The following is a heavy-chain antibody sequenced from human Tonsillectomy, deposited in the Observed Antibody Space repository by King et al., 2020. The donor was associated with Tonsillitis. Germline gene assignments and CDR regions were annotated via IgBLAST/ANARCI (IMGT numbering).Heavy chain of an antibody. CDR1: GFTFSSFS. D-gene: IGHD7-27*01. Sequence: EVQLVESGGGLVQPGGSLRLSCAASGFTFSSFSMNWVRQAPGKGLEWVAYIGGDSTNLDYVDSVKGRFTISRDTAKNSLFLQMTSLRAEDTAVYYCARDHYWGFDYWGQGALVTVSS. V-gene: IGHV3-48*01. J-gene: IGHJ4*02. CDR3: ARDHYWGFDY. CDR2: IGGDSTNL.